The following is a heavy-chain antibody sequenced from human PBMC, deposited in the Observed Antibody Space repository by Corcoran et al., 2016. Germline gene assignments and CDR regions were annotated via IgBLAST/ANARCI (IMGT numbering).Heavy chain of an antibody. Sequence: EQLVKSGAEVKKHGSSGMVAFKAAGGTIRSYAISWVRQAPGQGLAWRGGIIPIFGTTNYAQKFQGRVTISADESTSTAYMELSSLRSEDTAVYYCAGSQGYRSGNNWFDPWGQGILVTVSS. CDR3: AGSQGYRSGNNWFDP. CDR1: GGTIRSYA. D-gene: IGHD6-19*01. V-gene: IGHV1-69*01. CDR2: IIPIFGTT. J-gene: IGHJ5*02.